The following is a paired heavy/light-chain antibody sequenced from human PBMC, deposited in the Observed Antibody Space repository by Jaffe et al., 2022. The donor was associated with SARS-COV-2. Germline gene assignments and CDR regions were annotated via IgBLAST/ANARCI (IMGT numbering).Light chain of an antibody. CDR3: QQTYSTPRT. J-gene: IGKJ1*01. CDR1: QSISSY. Sequence: DIQMTQSPSSLSASVGDRVTITCRASQSISSYLNWYQQKPGKAPKLLIYAASSLQSGVPSRFSGSGSGTDFTLTISSLQPEDFATYYCQQTYSTPRTFGQGTKVEIK. CDR2: AAS. V-gene: IGKV1-39*01.
Heavy chain of an antibody. Sequence: QVQLQESGPGLVKPSETLSLTCTVSGGSISSYYWSWIRQPPGKGVEWIGNMYDSGSTNYNPSLKSRVTISVDMSKNQFSLKLSSVTAADTAVYYCAKVIHTAVGYEYFHHWGQGTLVTVSS. J-gene: IGHJ1*01. CDR1: GGSISSYY. CDR3: AKVIHTAVGYEYFHH. V-gene: IGHV4-59*01. D-gene: IGHD5-18*01. CDR2: MYDSGST.